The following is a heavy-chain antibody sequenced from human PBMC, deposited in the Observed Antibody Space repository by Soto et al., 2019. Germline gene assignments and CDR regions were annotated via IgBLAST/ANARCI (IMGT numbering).Heavy chain of an antibody. D-gene: IGHD3-22*01. V-gene: IGHV1-3*01. Sequence: ASVKVSCKASGYTFTSYGINWVRQAPGRGLEWMGWINPGNGNTKYSQQFQGRVIIDRDTSASTAYMELSSLRSEDTAVYYCARGGYFDSSNYLAYWGLGTLVTSPQ. CDR1: GYTFTSYG. J-gene: IGHJ4*02. CDR3: ARGGYFDSSNYLAY. CDR2: INPGNGNT.